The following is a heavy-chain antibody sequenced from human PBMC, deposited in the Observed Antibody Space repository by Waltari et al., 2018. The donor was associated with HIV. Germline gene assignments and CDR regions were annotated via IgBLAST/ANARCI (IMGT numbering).Heavy chain of an antibody. V-gene: IGHV1-69*12. J-gene: IGHJ6*02. Sequence: QVQLVQSGAEVKKPGSSVKVSCKASGATFRSYAISWVRQDPGTGLEWMGGVIPSFGTASYAQKFQGRETITADESTSTAYMELSSLRSEDTAVYYCASGRYYYDSSGYYCYYYDMDVWGQGTTVTVPS. CDR3: ASGRYYYDSSGYYCYYYDMDV. CDR1: GATFRSYA. D-gene: IGHD3-22*01. CDR2: VIPSFGTA.